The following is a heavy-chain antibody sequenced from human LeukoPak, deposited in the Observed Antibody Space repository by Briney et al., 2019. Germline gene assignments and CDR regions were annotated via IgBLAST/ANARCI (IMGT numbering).Heavy chain of an antibody. J-gene: IGHJ4*02. Sequence: ASVKVSCKASGYTFIDYYIHWVRQAPGQGLEWMGWTNPNSGGTNFAQKFQGRVTMTRDTSIRTAYMELRSLTSDDTAVYYCARDGGGLVPVPNEWGQGALVTVSS. D-gene: IGHD2-8*01. V-gene: IGHV1-2*02. CDR2: TNPNSGGT. CDR1: GYTFIDYY. CDR3: ARDGGGLVPVPNE.